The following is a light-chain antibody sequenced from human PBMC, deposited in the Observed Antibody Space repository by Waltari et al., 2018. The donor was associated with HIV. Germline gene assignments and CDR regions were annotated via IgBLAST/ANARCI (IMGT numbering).Light chain of an antibody. CDR1: SGHITYA. Sequence: VLTQSPSASASLGDSVKLTCTLDSGHITYAIPWHQHRPEKGPRFLMKINSDGSHYKGDDIPDRFSGSSSGAERFLIISRVQSDDEADYYCQSWGAGGVFGGGTKLTVL. J-gene: IGLJ3*02. V-gene: IGLV4-69*01. CDR2: INSDGSH. CDR3: QSWGAGGV.